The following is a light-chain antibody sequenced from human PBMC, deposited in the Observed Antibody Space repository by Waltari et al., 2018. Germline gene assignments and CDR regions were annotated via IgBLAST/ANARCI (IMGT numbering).Light chain of an antibody. V-gene: IGLV1-40*01. CDR3: QSYDSSLKAV. CDR2: GNT. Sequence: QSVLTQPPSVSGAPGQRVTISCTGSSSIIGAGYDFHWYQQLPGTAPKLLIYGNTNRPSGVPDRFSGSKSGTSASLAITGLQADDEADYYCQSYDSSLKAVFGGGTKLTVL. J-gene: IGLJ2*01. CDR1: SSIIGAGYD.